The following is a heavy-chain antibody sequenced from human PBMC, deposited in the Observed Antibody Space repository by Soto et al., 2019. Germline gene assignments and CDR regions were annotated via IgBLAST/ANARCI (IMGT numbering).Heavy chain of an antibody. J-gene: IGHJ6*02. Sequence: ASVKVSCKASGYTFTSYAMHWVRQAPGQRLEWMGWINAGNGNTKYSQKFQGRVTITRDTSASTAYMELSSLRSEDTAVYYCARERDSGSYSPRGMDVWGQGTTVTVSS. CDR2: INAGNGNT. D-gene: IGHD3-10*01. CDR3: ARERDSGSYSPRGMDV. CDR1: GYTFTSYA. V-gene: IGHV1-3*01.